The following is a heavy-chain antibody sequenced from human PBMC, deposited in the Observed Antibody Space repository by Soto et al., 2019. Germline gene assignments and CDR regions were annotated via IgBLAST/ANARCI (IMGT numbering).Heavy chain of an antibody. CDR1: GFTFSNAW. D-gene: IGHD3-22*01. CDR2: VKSKNDGGTT. CDR3: TTDSYITSIIVRFDY. V-gene: IGHV3-15*07. J-gene: IGHJ4*01. Sequence: GGSLRLSCAASGFTFSNAWINWVRQAPGKGLEWVGRVKSKNDGGTTDFAAPVKGRFTISRDDSKNMVYLEMNSLQTEDTAIYYCTTDSYITSIIVRFDYWGHGTLVSVSS.